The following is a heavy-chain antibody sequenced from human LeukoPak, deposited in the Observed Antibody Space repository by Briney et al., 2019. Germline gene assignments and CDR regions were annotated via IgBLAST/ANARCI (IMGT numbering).Heavy chain of an antibody. Sequence: SETLSLTCTVSGGSISSYYWSWIRQPPGKGLEWIGYIYFSGSTNYNPSLKSRVTISVDTSKSQFSLKLSSVTAADTAVYYCAREEYCSSTSCQFDYWGQGTLVTVSS. D-gene: IGHD2-2*01. CDR3: AREEYCSSTSCQFDY. J-gene: IGHJ4*02. CDR1: GGSISSYY. CDR2: IYFSGST. V-gene: IGHV4-59*01.